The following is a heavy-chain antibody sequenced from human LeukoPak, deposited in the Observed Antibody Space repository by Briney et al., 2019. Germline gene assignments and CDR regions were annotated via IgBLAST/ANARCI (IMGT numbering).Heavy chain of an antibody. CDR1: GYSFTSYW. CDR3: ARLPYYYDSSGYYPH. V-gene: IGHV5-51*01. J-gene: IGHJ4*02. D-gene: IGHD3-22*01. Sequence: GESLKIPCKGSGYSFTSYWFGWVRQMPGKGLEWMGIIYPGDSDTRYSPSFQGQVTISADKSISTAYLQWSSLKASDTAMYYCARLPYYYDSSGYYPHWGQGTLVTVSS. CDR2: IYPGDSDT.